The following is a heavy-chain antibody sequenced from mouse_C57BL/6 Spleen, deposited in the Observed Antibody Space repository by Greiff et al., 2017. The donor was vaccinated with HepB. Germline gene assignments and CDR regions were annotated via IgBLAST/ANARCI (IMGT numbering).Heavy chain of an antibody. D-gene: IGHD1-1*01. CDR2: IYPGSGST. J-gene: IGHJ4*01. V-gene: IGHV1-55*01. CDR1: GYTFTSYW. Sequence: QVQLQQPGAELVKPGASVKMSCKASGYTFTSYWITWVKQRPGQGLEWIGDIYPGSGSTNYNEKFKSKATLTVDTSSSTAYMQLSSLTSEDSAVYYCAKYYYGRNAMDYWGQGTSVTVSS. CDR3: AKYYYGRNAMDY.